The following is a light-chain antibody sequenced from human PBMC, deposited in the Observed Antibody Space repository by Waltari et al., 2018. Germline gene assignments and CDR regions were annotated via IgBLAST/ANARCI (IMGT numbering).Light chain of an antibody. CDR2: INN. V-gene: IGLV1-44*01. CDR3: AAWDDSLNGWV. CDR1: SSDIGGTP. Sequence: QSVLTQPPSASGAPGQRVTSACSGSSSDIGGTPLTCYKHLPGPAPKLIIYINNQRPSGVPDRFSGSKSGTSASLAISGLQSEDEADYYCAAWDDSLNGWVFGGGTKVSVL. J-gene: IGLJ3*02.